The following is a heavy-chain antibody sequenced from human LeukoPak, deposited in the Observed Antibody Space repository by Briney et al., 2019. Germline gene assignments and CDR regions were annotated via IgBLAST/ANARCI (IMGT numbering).Heavy chain of an antibody. CDR3: ARNGYYSMDV. CDR2: ALHRGST. J-gene: IGHJ6*04. Sequence: GSLRLSCAASGFTFSSYSMNWVRQAPGKGLEWIGEALHRGSTFYNPSFRSRVTISIDKSKNQFSLNLNSVTAADTAMYYCARNGYYSMDVWGKGTTVTVSS. CDR1: GFTFSSYSM. V-gene: IGHV4-4*02.